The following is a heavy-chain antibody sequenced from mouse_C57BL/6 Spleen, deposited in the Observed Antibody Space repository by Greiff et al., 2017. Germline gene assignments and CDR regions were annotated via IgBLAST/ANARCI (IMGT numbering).Heavy chain of an antibody. CDR1: GYSFTGYY. CDR2: INPSTGGT. D-gene: IGHD2-2*01. J-gene: IGHJ2*01. CDR3: ARRGYGY. V-gene: IGHV1-42*01. Sequence: EVQVVESGPELVKPGASVKISCKASGYSFTGYYMNWVKQSPEKSLEWIGEINPSTGGTTYNQKFKAKATLTVDKSSSTAYMQLKSLTSEDSAVYYCARRGYGYWGQGTTLTVSS.